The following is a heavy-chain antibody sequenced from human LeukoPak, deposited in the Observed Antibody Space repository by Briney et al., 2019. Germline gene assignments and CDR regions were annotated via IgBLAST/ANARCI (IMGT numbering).Heavy chain of an antibody. Sequence: PSETLSLTCAVYGESFSGYYWSWIRHPPGKGLEWIGEINHSGSTNYNPSLKSRVTISVDTSKNQFSLRLSSVTAADTALYYCAREACSVNDCINFDIWGQGTLVTVSS. CDR1: GESFSGYY. D-gene: IGHD2-15*01. J-gene: IGHJ4*02. CDR2: INHSGST. CDR3: AREACSVNDCINFDI. V-gene: IGHV4-34*01.